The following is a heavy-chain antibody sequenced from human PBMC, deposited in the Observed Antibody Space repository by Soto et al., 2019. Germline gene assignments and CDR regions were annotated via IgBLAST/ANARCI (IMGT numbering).Heavy chain of an antibody. CDR2: IYYSGST. D-gene: IGHD5-12*01. CDR1: GGSISSYY. J-gene: IGHJ6*03. Sequence: SETLSLTCTVSGGSISSYYWSWIRQPPGKGLEWIGYIYYSGSTNYNPSLKSRVTISVDTSKNQFSLKLSSVTAADTAVYYCARSLSGYDYLSYYYYMDVWGKGTTVTVSS. V-gene: IGHV4-59*01. CDR3: ARSLSGYDYLSYYYYMDV.